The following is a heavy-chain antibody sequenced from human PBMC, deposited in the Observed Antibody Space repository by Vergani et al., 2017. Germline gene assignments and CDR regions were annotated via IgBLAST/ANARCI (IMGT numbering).Heavy chain of an antibody. V-gene: IGHV3-73*02. CDR2: IRSKANSYAT. D-gene: IGHD2-15*01. J-gene: IGHJ3*02. Sequence: EVQLVESGGGLVQPGGSLKLSCAASGFTFSGSAMHWVRQASGKGLEWVGRIRSKANSYATAYAASVKGRFTISRDDSKNTAYLQMNSLKTEDTAVYYCTRHRAEYCSGGSCYRRFAFDIWGQGTMVTVSS. CDR1: GFTFSGSA. CDR3: TRHRAEYCSGGSCYRRFAFDI.